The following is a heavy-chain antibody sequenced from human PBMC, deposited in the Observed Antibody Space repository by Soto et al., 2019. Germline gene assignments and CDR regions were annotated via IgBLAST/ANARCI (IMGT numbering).Heavy chain of an antibody. V-gene: IGHV1-69*13. J-gene: IGHJ6*02. CDR2: IIPIFGTA. D-gene: IGHD2-21*01. CDR3: ARVWYYYYYGMDG. CDR1: GGTFSSYA. Sequence: ASVKVSCKASGGTFSSYAISWVRQAPGQGLEWMGGIIPIFGTANYAQKFQGRVTITADESASTAYMELSSLRSEDTAVYYRARVWYYYYYGMDGWGQGTTVTVSS.